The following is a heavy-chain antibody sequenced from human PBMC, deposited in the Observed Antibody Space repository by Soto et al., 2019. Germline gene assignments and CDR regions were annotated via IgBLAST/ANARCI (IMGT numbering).Heavy chain of an antibody. D-gene: IGHD3-10*01. CDR2: VSSDGSNK. V-gene: IGHV3-30*04. CDR3: ARGSITVLRGVDY. J-gene: IGHJ4*02. CDR1: GFTFNTYA. Sequence: QVHLEESGGGVVHPGRSLRLSCAASGFTFNTYAVHWGRQAPGKGLEWVAVVSSDGSNKYYSDSVKGRFSISRDNSNNTLSLQMNSLRTEDTAVYYCARGSITVLRGVDYWGRGTLVTVSS.